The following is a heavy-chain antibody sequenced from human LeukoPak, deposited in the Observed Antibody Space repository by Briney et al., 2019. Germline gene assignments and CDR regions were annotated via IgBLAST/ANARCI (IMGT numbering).Heavy chain of an antibody. CDR3: ARAGKLLWFGDLPLDY. CDR1: EYTFTSYD. Sequence: ASVKVSCKASEYTFTSYDINWVRQATGQGLEWMGWMNPNSGNTGYAQKFQGRVTMTRNTSISTAYMELSSLRSEDTAVYYCARAGKLLWFGDLPLDYWGQGTLVTVSS. CDR2: MNPNSGNT. D-gene: IGHD3-10*01. J-gene: IGHJ4*02. V-gene: IGHV1-8*01.